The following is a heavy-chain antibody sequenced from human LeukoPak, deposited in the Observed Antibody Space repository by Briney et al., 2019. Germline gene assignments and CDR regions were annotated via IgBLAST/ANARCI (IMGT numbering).Heavy chain of an antibody. CDR2: INQGGSDK. Sequence: GGSLRLSCAASGFTLSGHWMRWVRQAPGQGLEWVANINQGGSDKYCVDSVKGRFTISRDDANNLLYLQMNSLRGEDTAVYYCTRDRSRAEDDWGQGTLVTVSS. V-gene: IGHV3-7*01. CDR1: GFTLSGHW. D-gene: IGHD1-14*01. CDR3: TRDRSRAEDD. J-gene: IGHJ4*02.